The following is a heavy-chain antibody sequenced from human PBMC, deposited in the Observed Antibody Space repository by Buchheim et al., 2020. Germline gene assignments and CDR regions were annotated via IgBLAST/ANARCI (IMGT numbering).Heavy chain of an antibody. CDR1: GFTFSSYA. CDR3: ARRMTFGATPGLDP. Sequence: EVQVVESGGGLVQPGGSLRLSCAASGFTFSSYAMTWVRQAPGKGLEWVSTIFNTAGGTYYADYVKGRFTISRENSQNMVYLQMNTLGAEDTALYYCARRMTFGATPGLDPWGQGTL. V-gene: IGHV3-23*04. J-gene: IGHJ5*02. D-gene: IGHD3/OR15-3a*01. CDR2: IFNTAGGT.